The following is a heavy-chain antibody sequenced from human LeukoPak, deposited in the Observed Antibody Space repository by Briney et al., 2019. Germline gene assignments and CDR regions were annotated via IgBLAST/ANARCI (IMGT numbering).Heavy chain of an antibody. D-gene: IGHD6-13*01. CDR1: GGSISSGSYY. V-gene: IGHV4-61*02. J-gene: IGHJ3*02. CDR3: ARDRIAAAHDAFDI. CDR2: IYTSGCT. Sequence: SQTLSLTCTVSGGSISSGSYYWSWIRQPAGKGLEWIGRIYTSGCTNYNPSLKSRVTIPVDTSKNQFSLKLSSVTAADTAVYYCARDRIAAAHDAFDIWGQGTMVTVSS.